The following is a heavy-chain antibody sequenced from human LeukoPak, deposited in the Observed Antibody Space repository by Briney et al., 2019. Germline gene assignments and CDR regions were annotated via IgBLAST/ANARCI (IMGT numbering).Heavy chain of an antibody. Sequence: PGRSLRLSCAASGFTFSSYGMHWVRQAPGKGLEGVAVISYDGSNKYYADSVKGRFTISRDNSKNTLYLQMNSLRAEDTAVYYCAALGGDDYGDFYYYGMDVWGQGTTVTVSS. CDR2: ISYDGSNK. CDR3: AALGGDDYGDFYYYGMDV. D-gene: IGHD4-17*01. CDR1: GFTFSSYG. V-gene: IGHV3-30*03. J-gene: IGHJ6*02.